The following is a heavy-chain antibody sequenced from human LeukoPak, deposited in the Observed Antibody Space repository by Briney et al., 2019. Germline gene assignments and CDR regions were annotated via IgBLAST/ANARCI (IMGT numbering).Heavy chain of an antibody. D-gene: IGHD4-23*01. Sequence: VGSLRLSCAASGFTFSSYWMNWVRQAPGKGLVWVSRIASDGSSTTYADSVKGRFSISRDNAKNTLYPQMNSLRVEDTAVYYCARGRPHGNDYWGQGTLVTVSS. CDR3: ARGRPHGNDY. CDR2: IASDGSST. CDR1: GFTFSSYW. V-gene: IGHV3-74*01. J-gene: IGHJ4*02.